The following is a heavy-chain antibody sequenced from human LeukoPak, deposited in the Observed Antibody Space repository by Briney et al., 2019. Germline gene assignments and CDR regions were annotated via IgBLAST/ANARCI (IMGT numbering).Heavy chain of an antibody. Sequence: SETLSLNCTVSGGSISSDHWGWIPQPPGKGLDWIGHIYYNGNTRYSPSLNSRVTISVDTSKNQCSLKVISVTAADTAVYYCARVRTEKDNASGYFEYWGQGTLVTVSS. CDR1: GGSISSDH. V-gene: IGHV4-59*01. J-gene: IGHJ4*02. D-gene: IGHD3-22*01. CDR2: IYYNGNT. CDR3: ARVRTEKDNASGYFEY.